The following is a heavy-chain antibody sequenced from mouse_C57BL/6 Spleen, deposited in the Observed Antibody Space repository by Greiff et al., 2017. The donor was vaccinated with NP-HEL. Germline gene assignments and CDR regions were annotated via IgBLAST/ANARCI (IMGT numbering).Heavy chain of an antibody. Sequence: VQLQQSGAELAKPGASVTLSCKASGYTFTSYWMPWVQQRPVQGLDWIGYINPSSGYPKYNQKLKDKVILTADKTSSTAYMQLSSLTYEDSAVYYCARSTTAPGIYYAMDYWGQGTSVTVSS. J-gene: IGHJ4*01. CDR1: GYTFTSYW. V-gene: IGHV1-7*01. CDR2: INPSSGYP. D-gene: IGHD1-2*01. CDR3: ARSTTAPGIYYAMDY.